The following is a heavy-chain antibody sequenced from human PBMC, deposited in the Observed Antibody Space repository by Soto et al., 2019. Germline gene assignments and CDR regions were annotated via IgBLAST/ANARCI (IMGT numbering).Heavy chain of an antibody. CDR3: AKDRGLVHDWFDP. CDR2: ISANGGGT. CDR1: GFTFRDYA. D-gene: IGHD6-6*01. V-gene: IGHV3-23*01. J-gene: IGHJ5*02. Sequence: PGGSLRLSCAASGFTFRDYAMSWVRQAAGRGLEWVATISANGGGTYYADSVKGRFTISRDNSKNTLYLQMNSLRAEDTAVYYCAKDRGLVHDWFDPWGQGTLVTVSS.